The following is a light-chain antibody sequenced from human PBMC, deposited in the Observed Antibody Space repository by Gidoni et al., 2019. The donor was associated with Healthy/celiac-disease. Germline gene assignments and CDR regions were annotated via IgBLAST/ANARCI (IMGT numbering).Light chain of an antibody. CDR3: QQYYTSPFT. CDR2: WAS. V-gene: IGKV4-1*01. J-gene: IGKJ3*01. CDR1: QSVLYSSNNHNY. Sequence: DIVMIQSPDSLAVSLGERATINCKSSQSVLYSSNNHNYLAWYQQKPGPPPKLLIYWASTRESGVPDRFSGSGATTDFTLTISSLQAEDVAIYYCQQYYTSPFTFGPGTKVDIK.